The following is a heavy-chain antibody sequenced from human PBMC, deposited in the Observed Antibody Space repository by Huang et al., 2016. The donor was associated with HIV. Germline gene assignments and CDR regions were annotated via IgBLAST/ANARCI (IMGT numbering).Heavy chain of an antibody. D-gene: IGHD5-12*01. Sequence: QVHLVQSGPEVKKPGASVKVSCKASGYNFTSRGLHWVRQAPGQRLEWMGESNPGKGNTKYSPKFQDRVTLTRDISANTAYMQLSRLTSEDTAVYYCASGQRMRESDIVATIPVSWGQGALVTVSS. CDR3: ASGQRMRESDIVATIPVS. V-gene: IGHV1-3*01. J-gene: IGHJ5*02. CDR2: SNPGKGNT. CDR1: GYNFTSRG.